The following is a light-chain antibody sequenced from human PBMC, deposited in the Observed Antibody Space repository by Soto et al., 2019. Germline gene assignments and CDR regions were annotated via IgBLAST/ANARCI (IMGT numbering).Light chain of an antibody. CDR3: QQYNNWPRT. V-gene: IGKV3D-15*01. J-gene: IGKJ1*01. CDR2: GAS. Sequence: EIVLTQSPATLSSFPGDRVTLSCRASQSVSSYLAWYQQKPGQAPRLLIYGASSRATGIPDRFSGSGSGTDFTLTISSLQSEDFAVYYCQQYNNWPRTFGQGTKVDIK. CDR1: QSVSSY.